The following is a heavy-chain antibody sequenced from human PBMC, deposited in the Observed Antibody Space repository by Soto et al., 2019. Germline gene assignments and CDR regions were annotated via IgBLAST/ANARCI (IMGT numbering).Heavy chain of an antibody. CDR3: ARHRPMITFGGMWVFGAFDI. V-gene: IGHV4-34*01. D-gene: IGHD3-16*01. Sequence: SETLSLTCAVYGGSFSDYSWGWIRQSPGTGLEWIGEINHSGSANYNPSLKSRVNIDVDTSKNQFSLKLSSVTAADTAVYYCARHRPMITFGGMWVFGAFDIWGQGTMVTVSS. CDR1: GGSFSDYS. CDR2: INHSGSA. J-gene: IGHJ3*02.